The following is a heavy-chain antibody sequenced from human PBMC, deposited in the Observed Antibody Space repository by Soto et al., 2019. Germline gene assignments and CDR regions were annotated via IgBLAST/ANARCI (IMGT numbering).Heavy chain of an antibody. J-gene: IGHJ6*02. V-gene: IGHV3-30-3*01. Sequence: QVQLVESGGGVVQPGRSLRLSCAASGFTFSSYAMHWVRQAPGKGLEWVAVISYDGSNKYYADSVKGRFTISRDNSKNTRYLQMNSRRAEDTAVYYGARDDVETAMDRDDYYGRDVWGQGTTVTVSS. CDR3: ARDDVETAMDRDDYYGRDV. D-gene: IGHD5-18*01. CDR1: GFTFSSYA. CDR2: ISYDGSNK.